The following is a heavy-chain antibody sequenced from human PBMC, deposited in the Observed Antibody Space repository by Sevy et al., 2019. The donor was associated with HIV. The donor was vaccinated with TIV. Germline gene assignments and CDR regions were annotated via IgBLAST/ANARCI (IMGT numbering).Heavy chain of an antibody. J-gene: IGHJ2*01. CDR1: GFTFGNYD. Sequence: GGSLRLSCVASGFTFGNYDMHWVRQAKGKGLEWVSAIGLAGDTYYPGSVKGGFSISREKDKKSLYLQMNSLRGGDTAVYYCARAWRDRWYFDLWGRGTLVTVSS. CDR3: ARAWRDRWYFDL. CDR2: IGLAGDT. V-gene: IGHV3-13*01.